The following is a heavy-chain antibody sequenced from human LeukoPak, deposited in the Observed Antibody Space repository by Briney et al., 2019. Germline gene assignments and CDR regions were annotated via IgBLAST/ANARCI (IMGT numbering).Heavy chain of an antibody. CDR2: IYPGDSDT. V-gene: IGHV5-51*01. D-gene: IGHD3-22*01. Sequence: GESLKISCKGSGYSFTSYWIGWVRQMPGKGLECMGIIYPGDSDTRYSPSFQGQVTISADKSISTAYLQWSSLKASDTAMYYCARGYLAAFDAFDIWGQGTMVTVSS. J-gene: IGHJ3*02. CDR3: ARGYLAAFDAFDI. CDR1: GYSFTSYW.